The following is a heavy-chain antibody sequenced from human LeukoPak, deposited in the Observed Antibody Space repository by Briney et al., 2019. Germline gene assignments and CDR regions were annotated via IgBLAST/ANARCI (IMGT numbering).Heavy chain of an antibody. D-gene: IGHD1-26*01. V-gene: IGHV1-2*02. CDR1: GYTFTGYY. CDR3: ARDGGNPQWELRYPDY. Sequence: ASVKVSCKASGYTFTGYYMHWVRQAPGQGLEWMGWINPNSGGTNYAQKFQARVTMTRDTSISTAYMELSRLRSDDTAVYYCARDGGNPQWELRYPDYWSQGTLVTVSS. J-gene: IGHJ4*02. CDR2: INPNSGGT.